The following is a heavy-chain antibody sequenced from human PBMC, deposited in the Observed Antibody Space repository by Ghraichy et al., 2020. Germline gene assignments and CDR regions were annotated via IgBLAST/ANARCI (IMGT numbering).Heavy chain of an antibody. CDR2: INHSGST. Sequence: SETLSLTCAVYGGSFSGYYWSWIRQPPGKGLEWIGEINHSGSTNYNPSLKSRVTISVDTSKNQFSLKLSSVTAADTAVYYCARAPPYGMDVWGQGTKVTVSS. CDR1: GGSFSGYY. V-gene: IGHV4-34*01. J-gene: IGHJ6*02. CDR3: ARAPPYGMDV.